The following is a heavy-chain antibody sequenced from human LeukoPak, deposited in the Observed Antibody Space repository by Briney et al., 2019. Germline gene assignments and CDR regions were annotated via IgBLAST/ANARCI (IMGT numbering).Heavy chain of an antibody. J-gene: IGHJ4*02. Sequence: PSETLSLTCTISGGSMNSYYWNWIRQPPGKGLEWIGYIYHTGSTNYNPSHKSRVTISLDTSKNQFSLKLSSVTAADTAVYYCAGHHPRNTVDFWGQGTLVTVSS. CDR1: GGSMNSYY. CDR2: IYHTGST. CDR3: AGHHPRNTVDF. D-gene: IGHD2-8*02. V-gene: IGHV4-59*08.